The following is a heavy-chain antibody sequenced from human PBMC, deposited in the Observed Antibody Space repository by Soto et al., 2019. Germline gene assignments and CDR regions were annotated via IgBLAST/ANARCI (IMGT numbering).Heavy chain of an antibody. CDR2: IYYSGST. Sequence: QVQLQGSGPGLVKPSQTLSLTCTVSGGSISSGGYYWSWIRQHPGKGLEWIGYIYYSGSTYYNPSRKSRVTIAVDASKNQVSLKLSSVTAADTAVYYCAGRGYSGYEYFDYWGQGTLVTVSS. CDR1: GGSISSGGYY. CDR3: AGRGYSGYEYFDY. V-gene: IGHV4-31*03. J-gene: IGHJ4*02. D-gene: IGHD5-12*01.